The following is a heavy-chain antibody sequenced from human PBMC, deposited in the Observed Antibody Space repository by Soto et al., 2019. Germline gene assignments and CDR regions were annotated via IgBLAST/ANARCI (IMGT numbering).Heavy chain of an antibody. CDR2: IYYSGST. V-gene: IGHV4-59*01. J-gene: IGHJ4*02. CDR3: ARDEGAGYGFDY. Sequence: TLSLTCTVSGGSISSYYWSWIRQPPGKGLEWIGYIYYSGSTNYNPSLKSRVTISVDTSKNQFSLKLSSVTAADTAVYYCARDEGAGYGFDYWGQGTLVTVSS. D-gene: IGHD1-26*01. CDR1: GGSISSYY.